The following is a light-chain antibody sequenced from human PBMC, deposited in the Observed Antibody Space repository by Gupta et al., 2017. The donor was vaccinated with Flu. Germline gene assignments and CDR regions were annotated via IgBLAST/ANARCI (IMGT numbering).Light chain of an antibody. J-gene: IGLJ1*01. Sequence: QSVLWQPPPVSPAPGPKVTTSCSGSISTIGNNYVSWYQQLPRAAPKLPIYDNNKRPSGIPDRFSGSKSGTSATLSITGLQTGDEADYYCGTWDSGLSARYVFGTGTKVTVL. CDR3: GTWDSGLSARYV. CDR2: DNN. CDR1: ISTIGNNY. V-gene: IGLV1-51*01.